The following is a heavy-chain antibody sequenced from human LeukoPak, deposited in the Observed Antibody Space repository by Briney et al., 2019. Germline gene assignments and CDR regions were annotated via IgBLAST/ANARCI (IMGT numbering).Heavy chain of an antibody. CDR3: ARWYYYGSGSPNPRNDAFDI. V-gene: IGHV1-2*02. CDR2: INPDSGGT. Sequence: ASVKVSCKASGYSFTDYYMHWVRQAPGQGLEWMGWINPDSGGTKYAQKFQGRVTMTRDTSISTAYMELSNLGSDDTAVYYCARWYYYGSGSPNPRNDAFDIWGQGTMVTVSS. J-gene: IGHJ3*02. CDR1: GYSFTDYY. D-gene: IGHD3-10*01.